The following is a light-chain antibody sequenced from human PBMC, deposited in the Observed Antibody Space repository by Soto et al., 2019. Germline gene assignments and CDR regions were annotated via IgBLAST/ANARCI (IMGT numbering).Light chain of an antibody. V-gene: IGKV1-17*01. Sequence: DIQMTQFPSSLSASVGDRVTITCRASQGIRNDLGWYQQKPGKAPKRLIYAASSLQSGVPSRFSGSGSGTEFDLAISSMQSEDYAPVYCLRHSTYPLTFGQGTKVEIK. CDR1: QGIRND. CDR3: LRHSTYPLT. CDR2: AAS. J-gene: IGKJ1*01.